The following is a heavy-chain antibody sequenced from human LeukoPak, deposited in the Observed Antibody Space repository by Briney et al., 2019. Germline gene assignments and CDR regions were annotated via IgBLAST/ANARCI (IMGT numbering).Heavy chain of an antibody. V-gene: IGHV1-2*02. Sequence: ASVKVSCKASGYTFTGYYMHWVRQAPGQGLEWMGWINPDSGGTIYAQNFQGRVTMTRDTSISTAYMELSSLRSDDTAVYYCARDLGDTYGSVGDFDYWGQGTLVTVSS. CDR3: ARDLGDTYGSVGDFDY. CDR2: INPDSGGT. CDR1: GYTFTGYY. D-gene: IGHD3-10*01. J-gene: IGHJ4*02.